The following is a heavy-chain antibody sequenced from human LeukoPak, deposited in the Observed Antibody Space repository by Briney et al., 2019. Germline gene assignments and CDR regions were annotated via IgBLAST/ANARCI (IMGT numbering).Heavy chain of an antibody. V-gene: IGHV4-59*01. J-gene: IGHJ4*02. CDR1: GDSISSYY. CDR2: IYYSGST. D-gene: IGHD6-13*01. CDR3: ARGQQLVLS. Sequence: SETLSLTCTVSGDSISSYYWSWIRQPPGKGLEWIGYIYYSGSTNYNPSLKSRVTISVDTSKNQYSLKLSSVTAADTAVYYCARGQQLVLSWGQGTLVTVSS.